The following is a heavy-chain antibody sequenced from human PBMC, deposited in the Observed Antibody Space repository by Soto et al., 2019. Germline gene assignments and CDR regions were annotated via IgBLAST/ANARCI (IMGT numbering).Heavy chain of an antibody. D-gene: IGHD4-4*01. CDR2: IVPILGTA. CDR3: ARAVSNFLGVGMDV. V-gene: IGHV1-69*01. CDR1: GGILSNNA. J-gene: IGHJ6*02. Sequence: QVQLVQSGAEVKKPGSSVKVSCETSGGILSNNAISWVRQAPGQGLEWMGGIVPILGTANYALKFKGRVTISADESTNTAYMALSRLRSDDTAVYYGARAVSNFLGVGMDVWGLGTTVTVS.